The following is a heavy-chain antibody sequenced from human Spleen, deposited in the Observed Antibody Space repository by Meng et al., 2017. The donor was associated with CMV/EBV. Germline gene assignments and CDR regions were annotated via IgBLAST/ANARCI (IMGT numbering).Heavy chain of an antibody. CDR1: GGSISSGDYY. CDR2: IYYSGST. Sequence: LQESGPGLVKPSQTLSLTCTVSGGSISSGDYYWSWIRQPPGKGLEWIGYIYYSGSTSYNPSLKSRVTISVDTSKNQFSLKLSSVTAADTAMYYCARGGGCSSSSCDLDYWGQGVLVTVSS. D-gene: IGHD2-2*01. J-gene: IGHJ4*02. CDR3: ARGGGCSSSSCDLDY. V-gene: IGHV4-30-4*08.